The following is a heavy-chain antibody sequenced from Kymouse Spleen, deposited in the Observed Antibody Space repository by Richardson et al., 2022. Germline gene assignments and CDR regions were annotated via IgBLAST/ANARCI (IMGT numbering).Heavy chain of an antibody. J-gene: IGHJ5*02. Sequence: EVQLVESGGGLVQPGGSLRLSCAASGFTFSDHYMDWVRQAPGKGLEWVGRTRNKANSYTTEYAASVKGRFTISRDDSKNSLYLQMNSLKTEDTAVYYCASPHYYGSGSAWGQGTLVTVSS. D-gene: IGHD3-10*01. CDR2: TRNKANSYTT. CDR1: GFTFSDHY. CDR3: ASPHYYGSGSA. V-gene: IGHV3-72*01.